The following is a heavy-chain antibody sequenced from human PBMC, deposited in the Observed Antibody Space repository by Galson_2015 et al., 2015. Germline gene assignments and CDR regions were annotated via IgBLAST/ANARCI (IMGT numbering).Heavy chain of an antibody. Sequence: SLRLSCAASGFTFSSYGMHWVRQAPGKGLEWVAVISYDGSNKYYADSVKGRFTISRDNSKNTLYLQMNSLRAEDTAVYYCAKDYYYGSGNRPAWVDYWGQGTLVTVSS. CDR1: GFTFSSYG. J-gene: IGHJ4*02. V-gene: IGHV3-30*18. CDR2: ISYDGSNK. D-gene: IGHD3-10*01. CDR3: AKDYYYGSGNRPAWVDY.